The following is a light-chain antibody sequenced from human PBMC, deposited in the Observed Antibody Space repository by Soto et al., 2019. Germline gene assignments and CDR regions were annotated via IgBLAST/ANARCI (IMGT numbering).Light chain of an antibody. J-gene: IGKJ5*01. CDR3: QQYGSSPPIT. CDR2: AAS. CDR1: QSVSTSQ. V-gene: IGKV3-20*01. Sequence: EIVLTQSPGTLSLSPGERATLSCSSSQSVSTSQLAWYQQKPGQAPRLLISAASSRASGIPDRFSGSGSGTDFTLTISRLEPEDFAVYYCQQYGSSPPITFGQGTRLEIK.